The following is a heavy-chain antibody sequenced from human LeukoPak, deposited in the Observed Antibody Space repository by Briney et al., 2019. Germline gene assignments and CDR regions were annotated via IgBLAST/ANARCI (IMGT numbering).Heavy chain of an antibody. J-gene: IGHJ4*02. V-gene: IGHV1-18*01. CDR1: GYTSTSYG. Sequence: ASFKGSCKASGYTSTSYGSSWVRQAPGQGLEWIEWISASHGNTNYAQKLQGRVTMTTDTSTRTAYMELRSLRSDDTAVFFFKKKTAYEILTGYLTPYYFDYWGQGTLVAVSS. D-gene: IGHD3-9*01. CDR2: ISASHGNT. CDR3: KKKTAYEILTGYLTPYYFDY.